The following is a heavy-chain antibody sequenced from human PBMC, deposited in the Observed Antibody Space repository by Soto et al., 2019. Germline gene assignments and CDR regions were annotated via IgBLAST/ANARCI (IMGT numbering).Heavy chain of an antibody. V-gene: IGHV4-39*01. CDR2: IYHSGRT. CDR1: GGSISRTTYS. Sequence: QLQLQESGPGLVKPSETLSLTCTVSGGSISRTTYSWGWIRQPPGKGLEWIGNIYHSGRTSYNPSLRSRVXXXLXTSKNQFSXXXXXXXXXXXAVYHCATYRAWGQGTLVTVSS. CDR3: ATYRA. J-gene: IGHJ1*01. D-gene: IGHD2-8*01.